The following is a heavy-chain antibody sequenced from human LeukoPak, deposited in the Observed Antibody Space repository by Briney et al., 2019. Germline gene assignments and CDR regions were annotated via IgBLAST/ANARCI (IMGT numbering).Heavy chain of an antibody. V-gene: IGHV3-30-3*01. J-gene: IGHJ6*02. Sequence: GGSLRLSCAASGFTFDDYAMHWVRQAPGKGLEWVAVISYDGSNKYYADSVKGRFTISRDNSKNTLYLQMNSLRAEDTAVYYCARDPGKPTLYYYYGMDVWGQGTTVTVSS. CDR3: ARDPGKPTLYYYYGMDV. CDR2: ISYDGSNK. D-gene: IGHD1-14*01. CDR1: GFTFDDYA.